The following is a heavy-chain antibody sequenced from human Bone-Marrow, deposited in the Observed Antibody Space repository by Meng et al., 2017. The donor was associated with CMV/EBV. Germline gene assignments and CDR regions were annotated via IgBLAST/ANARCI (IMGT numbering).Heavy chain of an antibody. J-gene: IGHJ4*02. D-gene: IGHD3-22*01. V-gene: IGHV3-11*04. CDR3: ARDDSSGFHY. Sequence: SLKISCTGSGVILSDHWMTWIRQAPGKGLEWVSYISSSGSTIYYADSVKGRFTISRDNAKNSLYLQMNSLRAEDTAVYYCARDDSSGFHYWGQGTLVTVSS. CDR1: GVILSDHW. CDR2: ISSSGSTI.